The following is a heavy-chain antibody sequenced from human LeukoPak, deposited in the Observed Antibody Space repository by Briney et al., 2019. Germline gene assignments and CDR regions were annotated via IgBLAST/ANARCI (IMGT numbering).Heavy chain of an antibody. V-gene: IGHV1-2*02. J-gene: IGHJ4*02. CDR1: GYTFSDYY. CDR2: INPNSGET. D-gene: IGHD4-11*01. CDR3: ARDRDYSNIERGFDY. Sequence: ASVKVSCKTSGYTFSDYYIHWVRQAPGQGLEWMGWINPNSGETKSAQKFQGRVTMTGDTSISTAYMELRRVTSDDTAVYYCARDRDYSNIERGFDYWGQGTLVTVSS.